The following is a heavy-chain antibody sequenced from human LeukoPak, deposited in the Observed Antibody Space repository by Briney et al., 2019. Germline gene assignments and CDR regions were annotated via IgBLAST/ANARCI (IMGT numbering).Heavy chain of an antibody. CDR1: GYTFTTYG. CDR2: ISTYNGNT. Sequence: GASVKVSCKASGYTFTTYGISWVRQAPGQGLEWMGWISTYNGNTNYAQQFQGRVTMTTDTSMSTTYMELSSLRSDDTAVYYCARDLIAVRPGWFDPWGQGSLVTVSS. J-gene: IGHJ5*02. V-gene: IGHV1-18*01. CDR3: ARDLIAVRPGWFDP. D-gene: IGHD6-6*01.